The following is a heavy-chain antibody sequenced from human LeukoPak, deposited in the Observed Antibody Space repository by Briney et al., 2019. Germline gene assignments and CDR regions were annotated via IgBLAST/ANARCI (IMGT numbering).Heavy chain of an antibody. V-gene: IGHV3-33*06. D-gene: IGHD2-21*02. CDR1: GFTFSSYG. Sequence: PGRSLRLCCAASGFTFSSYGMDWVRQARGKGQGWVAVIWYDGSNKYYADSVKGRFTISRDNSKNTLYLQMNSLRAEDTAVYYCAKDLGYCGGDCYSFIDYWGQGTLVTVSS. J-gene: IGHJ4*02. CDR3: AKDLGYCGGDCYSFIDY. CDR2: IWYDGSNK.